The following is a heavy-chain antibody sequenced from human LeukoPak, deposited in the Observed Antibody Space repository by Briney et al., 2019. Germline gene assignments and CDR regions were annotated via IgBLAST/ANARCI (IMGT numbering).Heavy chain of an antibody. V-gene: IGHV3-74*01. J-gene: IGHJ4*02. Sequence: GGSLRLSCAASGFTFITYWMHWVRQAPGKGLVWVSSINSDGSTTTYADSVKGRFTISRDNAKNMVYLQMNSLRAEDTAVYYYARAFGSGSQVFYYFDFWGQGTLVTVSS. CDR2: INSDGSTT. CDR1: GFTFITYW. D-gene: IGHD3-10*01. CDR3: ARAFGSGSQVFYYFDF.